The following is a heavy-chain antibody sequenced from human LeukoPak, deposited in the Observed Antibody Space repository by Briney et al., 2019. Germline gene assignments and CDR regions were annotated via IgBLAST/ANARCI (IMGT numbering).Heavy chain of an antibody. J-gene: IGHJ4*02. Sequence: PGCLLRFCCAAAGSSFSSYTMNLVRQAPGKRLEWVSVTGSSCSYIYYADSVKGRYTIIRDNAKHALYLQMNSLRVEDTAVYYCARDGRCGGDCYASWGQGTLVTVSS. CDR3: ARDGRCGGDCYAS. V-gene: IGHV3-21*01. D-gene: IGHD2-21*02. CDR1: GSSFSSYT. CDR2: TGSSCSYI.